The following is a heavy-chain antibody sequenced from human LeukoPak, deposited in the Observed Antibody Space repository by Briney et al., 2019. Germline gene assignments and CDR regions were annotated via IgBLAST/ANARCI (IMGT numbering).Heavy chain of an antibody. CDR1: GGSFSGYY. CDR2: INHSGST. Sequence: SETLSLTCAVYGGSFSGYYWSWIRQPPGKGLEWIGEINHSGSTNYNPPLKSRVTISVDTSKNQFSLKLSSVTAADTAVYYCARDSMVRGFDYWGQGTLVTVSS. D-gene: IGHD3-10*01. CDR3: ARDSMVRGFDY. J-gene: IGHJ4*02. V-gene: IGHV4-34*01.